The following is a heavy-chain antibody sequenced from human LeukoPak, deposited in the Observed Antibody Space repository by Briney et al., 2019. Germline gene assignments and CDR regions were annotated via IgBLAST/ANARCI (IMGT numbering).Heavy chain of an antibody. J-gene: IGHJ6*02. CDR2: ISSSSSYI. CDR1: GFTFSSYS. Sequence: PGGSLRLSCAASGFTFSSYSMDWVRQAPGKGLEWVSSISSSSSYIYYADSVKGRFTISRDNAKNSLYLQMNSLRAEDTAVYYCARGLRSHGMDVWGQGTTVTVSS. V-gene: IGHV3-21*01. CDR3: ARGLRSHGMDV.